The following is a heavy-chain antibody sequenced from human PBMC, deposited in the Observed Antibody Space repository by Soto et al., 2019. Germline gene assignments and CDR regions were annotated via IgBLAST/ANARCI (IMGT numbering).Heavy chain of an antibody. J-gene: IGHJ6*02. V-gene: IGHV1-18*01. CDR2: ISGYNGNT. CDR3: ARVGQAPYYYYGMDV. Sequence: QVQVVQSGDEVKKPGASVKVSCKASGYTFTNYGFSWVRQAPGQGLEWMGGISGYNGNTKYAEKFQGRVTMTTDTSSSTAQLEMRSLRSDVAAVYYCARVGQAPYYYYGMDVWGQGTAVTVSS. CDR1: GYTFTNYG.